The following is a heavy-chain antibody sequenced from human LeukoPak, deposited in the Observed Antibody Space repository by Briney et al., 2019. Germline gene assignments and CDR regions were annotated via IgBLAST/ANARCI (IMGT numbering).Heavy chain of an antibody. Sequence: SETLSLTCTVSGGSISSSSYYWGWIRQPPGKGLEWIGSIYYSGSTYYNPSLKSRVTISVDTSKNQFSLKLSSVTAADTAVYYCARGRYYFDYWGQGTLVTVSS. CDR3: ARGRYYFDY. CDR2: IYYSGST. V-gene: IGHV4-39*07. CDR1: GGSISSSSYY. J-gene: IGHJ4*02.